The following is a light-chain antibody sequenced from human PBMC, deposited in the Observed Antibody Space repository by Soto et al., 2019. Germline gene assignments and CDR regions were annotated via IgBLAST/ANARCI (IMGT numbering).Light chain of an antibody. CDR2: TND. V-gene: IGLV1-47*02. CDR3: AAWDDSLIGYV. J-gene: IGLJ1*01. CDR1: TSNIGTNY. Sequence: QSVLTQPPSASGTPGQRVTISCSGSTSNIGTNYVYWYQKVPGTAPQLLIYTNDQRPSGVPDRFSGSKSGTSASLAISGLRSEDEAYYYCAAWDDSLIGYVFGTGTKLTVL.